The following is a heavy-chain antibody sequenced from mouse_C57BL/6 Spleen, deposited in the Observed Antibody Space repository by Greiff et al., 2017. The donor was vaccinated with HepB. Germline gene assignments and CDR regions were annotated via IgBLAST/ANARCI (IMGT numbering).Heavy chain of an antibody. D-gene: IGHD2-4*01. CDR2: IYPGDGDT. CDR1: GYAFSSYW. V-gene: IGHV1-80*01. J-gene: IGHJ3*01. CDR3: ARRSDYDRGFAY. Sequence: QVQLKESGAELVKPGASVKISCKASGYAFSSYWMNWVKQRPGKGLEWIGQIYPGDGDTNYNGKFKGKATLTADKSSSTAYMQLSSLTSEDSAVYFCARRSDYDRGFAYWGQGTLVTVSA.